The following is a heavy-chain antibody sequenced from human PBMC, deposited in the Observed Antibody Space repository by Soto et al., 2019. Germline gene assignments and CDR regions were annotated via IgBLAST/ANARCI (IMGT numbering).Heavy chain of an antibody. Sequence: GGSLGLSCAASGFIFSTYAMNWVRQAPGKGLEWVSAISSSGDSAYYAESVRGRFTISRDNSINTLYLQMRSLRPEDTAVYYCAHPRGYGVFDAVDIWGQGTMVTVSS. CDR1: GFIFSTYA. J-gene: IGHJ3*02. CDR3: AHPRGYGVFDAVDI. CDR2: ISSSGDSA. V-gene: IGHV3-23*01. D-gene: IGHD4-17*01.